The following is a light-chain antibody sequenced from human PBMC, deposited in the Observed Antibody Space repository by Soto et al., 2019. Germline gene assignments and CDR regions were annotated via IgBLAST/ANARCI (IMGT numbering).Light chain of an antibody. CDR1: QSVSSSF. Sequence: EIVLTQSPGTLSLSPGERATLSCRASQSVSSSFLAWYQHPGQAPRLLIYGASSRATGIPDRFSGSGSGTDFTLTISRLEPEDFAVYYCQQYGRSPWTFGQGTKVEIK. J-gene: IGKJ1*01. CDR3: QQYGRSPWT. CDR2: GAS. V-gene: IGKV3-20*01.